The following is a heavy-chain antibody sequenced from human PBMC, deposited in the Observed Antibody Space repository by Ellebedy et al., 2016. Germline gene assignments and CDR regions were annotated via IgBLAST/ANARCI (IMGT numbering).Heavy chain of an antibody. J-gene: IGHJ4*02. Sequence: SETLSLXXAVYGGSFSGYYWGWIRQPPGKGLEWIGSIYHSGSTYYNPSLKSRVTISVDTSKNQFSLKLSSVTAADTAVYYCARDLPYSSGWYFDYWGQGTLVTVSS. D-gene: IGHD6-19*01. CDR2: IYHSGST. CDR1: GGSFSGYY. V-gene: IGHV4-38-2*02. CDR3: ARDLPYSSGWYFDY.